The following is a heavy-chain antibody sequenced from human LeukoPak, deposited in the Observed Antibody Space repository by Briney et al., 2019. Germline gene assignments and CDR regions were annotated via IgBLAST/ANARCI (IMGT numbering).Heavy chain of an antibody. CDR3: ARGQVKQQLLPRTGSRDYYYYMDV. Sequence: SETLPLTCAVYGGSFSGYYRSWIRQPPGKGLEWIGEINPSGSPNYNPSLKSRVTISVDTSKNQFSLKLSSMTAADTAVYYCARGQVKQQLLPRTGSRDYYYYMDVWGKGTTVTVSS. D-gene: IGHD6-13*01. CDR1: GGSFSGYY. CDR2: INPSGSP. V-gene: IGHV4-34*01. J-gene: IGHJ6*03.